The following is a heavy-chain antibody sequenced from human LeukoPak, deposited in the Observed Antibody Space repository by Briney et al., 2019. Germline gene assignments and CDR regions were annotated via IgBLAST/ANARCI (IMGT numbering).Heavy chain of an antibody. CDR1: GYTFTTYY. J-gene: IGHJ4*02. D-gene: IGHD6-19*01. CDR3: AKDAVAGTHYFDY. Sequence: ASVKVSCKTSGYTFTTYYVHWVRQAPGQGLKWMGLFNPSGGGTSYAQKFQGRVTMTRDTSTSTVYMELSSLRSEDTAVYYCAKDAVAGTHYFDYWGQGTLVTVSP. CDR2: FNPSGGGT. V-gene: IGHV1-46*01.